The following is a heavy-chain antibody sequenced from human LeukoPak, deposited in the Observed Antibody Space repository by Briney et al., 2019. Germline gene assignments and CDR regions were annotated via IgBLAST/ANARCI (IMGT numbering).Heavy chain of an antibody. CDR3: AKAANYYGSGSPPGN. V-gene: IGHV3-9*01. CDR1: GFTFDDYA. CDR2: ISWNSGSI. J-gene: IGHJ4*02. D-gene: IGHD3-10*01. Sequence: GRSLRLSCAASGFTFDDYAMHWVRQAPGKGLEWVSGISWNSGSIGYADSVKGRFTISRDNAKNSLYLQMNSLRAENTALYYCAKAANYYGSGSPPGNWGQGTLVTVSS.